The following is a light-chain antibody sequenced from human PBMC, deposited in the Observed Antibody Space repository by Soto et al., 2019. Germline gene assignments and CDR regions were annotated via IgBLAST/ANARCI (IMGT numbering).Light chain of an antibody. CDR1: QSVSSSY. V-gene: IGKV3D-20*02. Sequence: EIVLTHSPGTLSLSPWEIATLSCRASQSVSSSYLAWYQQKPGQAPRLLIYDAYNRATGIPPRFSGSGSGTDFTLTISSLEPEDSVAYYCQQRHMWPITFGQGTRLEIK. CDR2: DAY. J-gene: IGKJ5*01. CDR3: QQRHMWPIT.